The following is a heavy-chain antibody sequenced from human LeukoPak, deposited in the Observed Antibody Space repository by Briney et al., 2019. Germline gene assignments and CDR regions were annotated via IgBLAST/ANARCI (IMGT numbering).Heavy chain of an antibody. CDR2: INPNSGGT. J-gene: IGHJ4*02. D-gene: IGHD6-6*01. CDR3: AREYSSSSFGPY. V-gene: IGHV1-2*02. CDR1: GYTFTSYG. Sequence: SVKVSCKASGYTFTSYGISWVRQAPGQGLEWMGWINPNSGGTNHAQKFQGRVTMTRDTSISTAYMELSRLRSDDTAVYYCAREYSSSSFGPYWGQGTLVTVSS.